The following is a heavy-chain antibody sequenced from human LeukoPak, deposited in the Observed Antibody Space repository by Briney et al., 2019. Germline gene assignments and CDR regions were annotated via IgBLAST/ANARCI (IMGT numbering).Heavy chain of an antibody. Sequence: GGSLRLSCAAPGFTFSSYSMNWVRQAPGKGLEWVSSISSHSGYIFYADSVKGRFTTSRDNAKNSLYLQMNSLRAEDTGVYFCARGGTGATRDDTFDIWGQGAMVTVSS. CDR1: GFTFSSYS. V-gene: IGHV3-21*01. CDR3: ARGGTGATRDDTFDI. CDR2: ISSHSGYI. J-gene: IGHJ3*02. D-gene: IGHD1-7*01.